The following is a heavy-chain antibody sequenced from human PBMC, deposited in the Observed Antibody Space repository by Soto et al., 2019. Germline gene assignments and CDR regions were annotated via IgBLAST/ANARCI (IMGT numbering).Heavy chain of an antibody. CDR2: ISAYNGNT. CDR3: ARDRSEILMITFGGARDGMDV. CDR1: CYTFTSYG. D-gene: IGHD3-16*01. Sequence: ASVTVSCTASCYTFTSYGISCVRQAPGKGLERMGWISAYNGNTNYAQKLQGRVTMTTDTSTSTAYMELRSLRSDDTAVYYCARDRSEILMITFGGARDGMDVWGQGTTVTVSS. V-gene: IGHV1-18*01. J-gene: IGHJ6*02.